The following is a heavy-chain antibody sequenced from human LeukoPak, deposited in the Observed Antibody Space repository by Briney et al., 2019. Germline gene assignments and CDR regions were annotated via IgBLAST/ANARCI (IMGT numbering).Heavy chain of an antibody. CDR3: ARESAATPVLDY. D-gene: IGHD2-15*01. CDR2: ISSSGCTI. V-gene: IGHV3-11*04. Sequence: GGSLRLSCAACGFTFSDYYMRWIRQAPGKGREGVSYISSSGCTIYYPDFVKGRFNNSRDHAKNSLHLQMKRLRAGDHGVYFWARESAATPVLDYWGQGSMVSVSS. CDR1: GFTFSDYY. J-gene: IGHJ4*02.